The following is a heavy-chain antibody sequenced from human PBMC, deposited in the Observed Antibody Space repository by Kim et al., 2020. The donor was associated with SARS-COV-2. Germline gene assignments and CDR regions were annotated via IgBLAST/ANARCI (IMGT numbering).Heavy chain of an antibody. V-gene: IGHV3-33*06. J-gene: IGHJ4*02. CDR2: IWYDGSNK. Sequence: GGSLRLSCAASGFTFSSYGMHWVRQAPGKGLEWVAVIWYDGSNKYYADSVKGRFTISRDNSKNTLYLQMNSLRAEDTAVYYCAKDPDNSGSLDYWGQGTLVTVSS. CDR3: AKDPDNSGSLDY. D-gene: IGHD1-26*01. CDR1: GFTFSSYG.